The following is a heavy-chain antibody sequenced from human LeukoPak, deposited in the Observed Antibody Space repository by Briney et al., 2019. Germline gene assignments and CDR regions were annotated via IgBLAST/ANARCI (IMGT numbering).Heavy chain of an antibody. CDR3: ARGGGAIAT. J-gene: IGHJ5*02. Sequence: SQTLSLTCAISGDSVSSISATWTWIRQSPSRGLEWLGRTYYRSKWYNDYAVSVKSRITINRDTSKNQFSLQLNSVTPEDTAVYYCARGGGAIATWGQGTLVTVSS. V-gene: IGHV6-1*01. CDR1: GDSVSSISAT. D-gene: IGHD3-16*01. CDR2: TYYRSKWYN.